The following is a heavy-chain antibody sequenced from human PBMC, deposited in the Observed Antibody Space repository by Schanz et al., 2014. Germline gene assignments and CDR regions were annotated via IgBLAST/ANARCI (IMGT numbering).Heavy chain of an antibody. J-gene: IGHJ4*02. Sequence: QVQLVQSGAEVKKPGSSVKVSCKLSGGTFSSYTISWMRQAPGQGLEWMGKIIPVLNIATYAQKFQGRVTITADKSTFTAYMDVSSLRSEDTAVYYCASSGAGYSSSWDFDYWGQGTLXTVSS. V-gene: IGHV1-69*09. CDR3: ASSGAGYSSSWDFDY. CDR2: IIPVLNIA. D-gene: IGHD6-13*01. CDR1: GGTFSSYT.